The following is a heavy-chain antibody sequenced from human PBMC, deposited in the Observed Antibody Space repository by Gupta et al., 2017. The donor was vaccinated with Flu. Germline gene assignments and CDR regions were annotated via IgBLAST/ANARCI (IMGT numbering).Heavy chain of an antibody. CDR2: ISSSSSYI. V-gene: IGHV3-21*01. CDR3: ARDCGGDCYSFDY. Sequence: RQAPGKGLEWVSSISSSSSYIYYADSVKGRFTISRDNAKNSLYLQMNSLRAEDTAVYYCARDCGGDCYSFDYWGQGTLVTVSS. J-gene: IGHJ4*02. D-gene: IGHD2-21*02.